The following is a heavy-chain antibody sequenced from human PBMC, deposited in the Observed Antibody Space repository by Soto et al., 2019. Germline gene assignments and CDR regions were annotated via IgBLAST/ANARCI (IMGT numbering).Heavy chain of an antibody. CDR2: IYSGGST. V-gene: IGHV3-53*01. CDR3: ARDHYDSSGSLGVDY. J-gene: IGHJ4*02. CDR1: GFTVSSNY. D-gene: IGHD3-22*01. Sequence: EVQLVESGGGLIQPGGSLRLSCAASGFTVSSNYMSWVRQAPGKGLEWVSVIYSGGSTYYADSVKGRFTISRDNSKNTLDLQMNSLRAEDTAVYYCARDHYDSSGSLGVDYWGQGTLVTVSS.